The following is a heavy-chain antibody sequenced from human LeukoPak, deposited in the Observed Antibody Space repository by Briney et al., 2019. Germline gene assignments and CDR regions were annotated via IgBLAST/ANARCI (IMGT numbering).Heavy chain of an antibody. Sequence: GGSLRLSCAASGFTFSSYAMSWVRQAPGKGLEWVSAISDSGGSTYYADSVKGRFTTSRDNPKNTLYLQMNSLRAEDTAVYYCAKDLTTLTTFFDYWGQGTLATVSS. CDR3: AKDLTTLTTFFDY. J-gene: IGHJ4*02. D-gene: IGHD4-17*01. CDR2: ISDSGGST. CDR1: GFTFSSYA. V-gene: IGHV3-23*01.